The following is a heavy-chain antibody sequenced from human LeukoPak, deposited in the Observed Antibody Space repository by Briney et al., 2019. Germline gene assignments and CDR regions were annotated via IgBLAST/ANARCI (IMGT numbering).Heavy chain of an antibody. V-gene: IGHV1-18*01. CDR1: GYTFTSYG. J-gene: IGHJ4*02. CDR2: TSAYNGNT. CDR3: ARRRDMNYYDSSGYDY. D-gene: IGHD3-22*01. Sequence: GASVKVSCKASGYTFTSYGISWVRQAPGQGLEWMGWTSAYNGNTNYAQKLQGRVTMTTDTSTSTAYMDLRSLRSDDTAVYYCARRRDMNYYDSSGYDYWGQGTLVTVSS.